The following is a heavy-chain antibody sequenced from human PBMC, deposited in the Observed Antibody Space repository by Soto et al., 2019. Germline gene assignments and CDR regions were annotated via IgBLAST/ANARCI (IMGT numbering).Heavy chain of an antibody. Sequence: PSETLSLTCTVSGGSISSSTFYWGWIRQPPGKGLEWIGSVYYDGTTYYNQSLRSRVTISVDTSKNQFSLKISSVTAADTAAYYCAYFDWLPYWGQGTLVTVSS. V-gene: IGHV4-39*01. J-gene: IGHJ4*02. CDR3: AYFDWLPY. CDR2: VYYDGTT. CDR1: GGSISSSTFY. D-gene: IGHD3-9*01.